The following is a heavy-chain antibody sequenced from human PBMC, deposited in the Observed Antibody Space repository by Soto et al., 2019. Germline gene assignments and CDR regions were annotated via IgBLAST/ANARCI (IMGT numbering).Heavy chain of an antibody. CDR2: IIPIFGTA. CDR3: ARGFHPAGWFDP. J-gene: IGHJ5*02. V-gene: IGHV1-69*01. D-gene: IGHD2-2*01. CDR1: GGTFSLYA. Sequence: QVQLVQSGAEVKKPGSSVKVSCKASGGTFSLYAISWVRQAPGHGLEWMGGIIPIFGTANYAQKFQGRVTITADESTSTADMELSSMRCEDTAVYYCARGFHPAGWFDPCGQGTLVTVSS.